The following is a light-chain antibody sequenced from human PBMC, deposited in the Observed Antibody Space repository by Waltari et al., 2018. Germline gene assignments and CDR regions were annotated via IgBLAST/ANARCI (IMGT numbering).Light chain of an antibody. CDR2: DAS. CDR3: QKYVRLPVT. Sequence: TLSGRASQSVVKSLAWYQQKSGQAPRLLIYDASTRATGIPDRFSASGFGTDFSLTISRLEPEDFAVYYCQKYVRLPVTFGQGTKVEIK. V-gene: IGKV3-20*01. CDR1: QSVVKS. J-gene: IGKJ1*01.